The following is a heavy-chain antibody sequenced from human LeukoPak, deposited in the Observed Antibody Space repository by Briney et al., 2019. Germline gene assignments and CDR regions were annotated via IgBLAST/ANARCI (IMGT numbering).Heavy chain of an antibody. CDR3: ARGLLETTTTYFDY. Sequence: GGSLRLSCAASGFIFSNYGMHWVRQAPGKGLEWVAFVRYDESTKFYADSVKGRFTISRDNSKTTLYLQMNSLRAEDTAVYYCARGLLETTTTYFDYWGQGTLVTVSS. V-gene: IGHV3-30*02. D-gene: IGHD1-1*01. J-gene: IGHJ4*02. CDR1: GFIFSNYG. CDR2: VRYDESTK.